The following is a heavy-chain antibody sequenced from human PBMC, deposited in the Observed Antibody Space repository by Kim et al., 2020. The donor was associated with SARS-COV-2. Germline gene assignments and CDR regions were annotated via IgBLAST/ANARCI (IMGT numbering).Heavy chain of an antibody. V-gene: IGHV3-15*01. CDR1: GFTFSNAW. J-gene: IGHJ3*02. CDR2: IKSKTGGGTT. CDR3: TTLPPLYGSGIGAFDI. Sequence: GGSLRLSCAASGFTFSNAWMSWVRQAPGKGLEWVGRIKSKTGGGTTDYAAPVKGRFTISRDDSKNTLYLQMNSLKTEDTAVYYCTTLPPLYGSGIGAFDIWGQGTMVTVSS. D-gene: IGHD3-10*01.